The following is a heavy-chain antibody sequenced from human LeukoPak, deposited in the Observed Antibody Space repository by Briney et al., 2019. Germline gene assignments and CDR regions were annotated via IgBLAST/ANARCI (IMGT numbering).Heavy chain of an antibody. V-gene: IGHV1-2*02. CDR1: GYTFTGYY. J-gene: IGHJ6*03. D-gene: IGHD1-7*01. CDR3: ARTGTTLNSYYYYMDV. CDR2: NNPNSGGT. Sequence: ASVKVSCKASGYTFTGYYMHWVRQAPGQGLEWMGWNNPNSGGTNYAQKFQGRVTMTRDTSISTAYMELSRLRSDDTAVYYCARTGTTLNSYYYYMDVWGKGTTVTVSS.